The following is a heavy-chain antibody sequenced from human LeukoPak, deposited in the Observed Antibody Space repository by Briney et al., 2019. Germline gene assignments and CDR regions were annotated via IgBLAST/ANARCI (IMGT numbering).Heavy chain of an antibody. CDR2: IKSKTDGGTA. CDR1: GFTFSNAW. D-gene: IGHD4-17*01. CDR3: TTVSTVTYGY. V-gene: IGHV3-15*01. Sequence: PGGSLRLSCAAPGFTFSNAWMSWVRKAPGKGLEWVGRIKSKTDGGTADYTAPVKGRFTVSRDDSKNTLYLQMNSLKTEDTAVYYCTTVSTVTYGYWGQGTLVTVSS. J-gene: IGHJ4*02.